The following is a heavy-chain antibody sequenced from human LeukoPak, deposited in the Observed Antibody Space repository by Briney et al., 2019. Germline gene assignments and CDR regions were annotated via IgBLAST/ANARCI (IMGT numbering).Heavy chain of an antibody. J-gene: IGHJ3*02. D-gene: IGHD3-22*01. V-gene: IGHV3-74*01. CDR1: GFTFSSYW. CDR2: INSDGSST. Sequence: GGSLRLSCAASGFTFSSYWMHWVRQAPGKGLVWVSRINSDGSSTSYADSVKGRFTISRDNAKNTLYLQMNSLRAEDTAVYYCARGEGDSSGNDAFDIWGQGTMVTVSS. CDR3: ARGEGDSSGNDAFDI.